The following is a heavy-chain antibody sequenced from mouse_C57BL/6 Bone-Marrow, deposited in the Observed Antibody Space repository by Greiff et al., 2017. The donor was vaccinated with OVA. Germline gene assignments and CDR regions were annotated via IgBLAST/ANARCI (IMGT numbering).Heavy chain of an antibody. CDR2: IHPNSGST. D-gene: IGHD1-1*01. CDR3: ASGVTTVVADD. CDR1: GYTFTSYW. V-gene: IGHV1-64*01. Sequence: QVQLQQPGAELVKPGASVKLSCKASGYTFTSYWMHWVKQRPGHGLEWIGMIHPNSGSTNYNEKFKSKATLTVDKSSSTAYMQLSSLTSEDSAVYYCASGVTTVVADDWGQGTTLTVSS. J-gene: IGHJ2*01.